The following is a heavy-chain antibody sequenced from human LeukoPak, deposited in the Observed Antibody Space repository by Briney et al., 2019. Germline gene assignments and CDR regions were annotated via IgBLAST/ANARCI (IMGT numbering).Heavy chain of an antibody. CDR1: GYTFTSYG. J-gene: IGHJ4*02. CDR2: ISAYNGNT. CDR3: ARGYGRGPEPHYFDY. Sequence: ASVKVSCKASGYTFTSYGISWVRQAPGQGLEWMGWISAYNGNTNYAQKLQGRVTMTTDTSTSTAYMELRSLRSDDTAVYYCARGYGRGPEPHYFDYWGQGSLVTVSS. D-gene: IGHD3-16*01. V-gene: IGHV1-18*01.